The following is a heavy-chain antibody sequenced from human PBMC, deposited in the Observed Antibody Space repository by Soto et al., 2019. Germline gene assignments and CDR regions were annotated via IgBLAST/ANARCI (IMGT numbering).Heavy chain of an antibody. CDR1: DYFITGYN. Sequence: QVRLVQSGAEVKKPGASLNVSCKAYDYFITGYNMHWVRQAPGHGLEWMGWINPNNGVTNYARKFQGRVTMTRDTSLNTAYLELRRLTSDDTAVYYCATILRSSTSRGSDFDPWGQGTQVTVSS. V-gene: IGHV1-2*02. D-gene: IGHD2-2*01. CDR2: INPNNGVT. J-gene: IGHJ5*02. CDR3: ATILRSSTSRGSDFDP.